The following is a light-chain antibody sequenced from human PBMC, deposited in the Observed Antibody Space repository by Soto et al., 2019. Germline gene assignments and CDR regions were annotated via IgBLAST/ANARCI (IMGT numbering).Light chain of an antibody. V-gene: IGKV1-9*01. CDR2: AAS. CDR3: QQLRSYPST. CDR1: QDMAIY. Sequence: DFQMTQSPSYVSASVGDTVTITCRASQDMAIYLAWYQQKPGEAPKLLIYAASTLHGGVPSRFSGSGSGADFALTITSLQAEDFATYYCQQLRSYPSTFGGGTKVDI. J-gene: IGKJ4*01.